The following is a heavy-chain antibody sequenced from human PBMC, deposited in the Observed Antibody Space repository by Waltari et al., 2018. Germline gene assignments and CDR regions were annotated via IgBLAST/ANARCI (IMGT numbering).Heavy chain of an antibody. J-gene: IGHJ6*02. Sequence: EVQLVESGGGLVKPGGSLRLSCAASGFTFRSYSMNWVRQAPGKGLEWVSSISSSSSYIYYADSVKGRFTISRDNAKNSLYLQMNSLRAEDTAVYYCARDRPTTVTTGGMDVWGQGTTVTVSS. V-gene: IGHV3-21*01. CDR2: ISSSSSYI. D-gene: IGHD4-17*01. CDR3: ARDRPTTVTTGGMDV. CDR1: GFTFRSYS.